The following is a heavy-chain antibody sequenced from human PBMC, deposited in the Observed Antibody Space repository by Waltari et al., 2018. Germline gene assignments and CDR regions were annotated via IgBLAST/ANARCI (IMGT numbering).Heavy chain of an antibody. J-gene: IGHJ4*02. CDR1: GFTFSRYS. D-gene: IGHD6-19*01. V-gene: IGHV3-48*01. CDR2: ISSSSSTI. Sequence: EVQLVESGGGLVQPGGSLTLSCAASGFTFSRYSMSWVRQAPGKGLEWVSYISSSSSTIYYADSVKGRFTISRDNAKNSLYLQMNSLRAEDTAVYYCARDYPVAGYDYWGQGTLVTVSS. CDR3: ARDYPVAGYDY.